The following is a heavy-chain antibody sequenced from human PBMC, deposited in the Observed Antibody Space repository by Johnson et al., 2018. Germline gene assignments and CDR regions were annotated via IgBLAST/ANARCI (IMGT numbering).Heavy chain of an antibody. Sequence: QVQLVQSGAEVKKPGASVKVSCKASGYTFTSYYMHWVRQAPGQGLEWMGIINPSGGSSASYAQKFQGRVTITADESPSTAYMELGSLRSEDPAVYYCARGIAVAGVASYDGLDVWGQGTTVTVSS. CDR1: GYTFTSYY. D-gene: IGHD6-19*01. J-gene: IGHJ6*02. CDR2: INPSGGSSA. V-gene: IGHV1-46*01. CDR3: ARGIAVAGVASYDGLDV.